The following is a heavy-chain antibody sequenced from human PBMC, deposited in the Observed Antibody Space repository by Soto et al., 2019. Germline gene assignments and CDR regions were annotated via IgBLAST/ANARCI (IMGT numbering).Heavy chain of an antibody. J-gene: IGHJ6*02. CDR2: ISSSSSYI. Sequence: PGGSLRLSCAASGFTFSSYSMNWVRQAPGKGLEWVSSISSSSSYIYYADSVKGRFTISRDNAKNSLYLQMNSLRAEDTAVYYCARTGYCSGGSCYSFLYYYDYYGMDVWGQGTTVTVSS. V-gene: IGHV3-21*01. CDR1: GFTFSSYS. D-gene: IGHD2-15*01. CDR3: ARTGYCSGGSCYSFLYYYDYYGMDV.